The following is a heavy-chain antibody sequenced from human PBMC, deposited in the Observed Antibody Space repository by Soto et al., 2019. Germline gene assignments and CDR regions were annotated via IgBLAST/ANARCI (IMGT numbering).Heavy chain of an antibody. CDR2: ISAYNGNT. Sequence: ASVKVSCKASGYTFTSYGISWVRQAPGQGLEWMGWISAYNGNTNYAQKLQGRVTMTTDTSTSTAYMELRSLRSDDTAVYYCARDTRGYSGYDYGSYYYYGMDVWGQGTTVTVSS. V-gene: IGHV1-18*01. D-gene: IGHD5-12*01. CDR1: GYTFTSYG. J-gene: IGHJ6*02. CDR3: ARDTRGYSGYDYGSYYYYGMDV.